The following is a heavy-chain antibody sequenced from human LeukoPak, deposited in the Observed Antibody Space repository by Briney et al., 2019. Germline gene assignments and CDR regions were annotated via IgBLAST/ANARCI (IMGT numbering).Heavy chain of an antibody. V-gene: IGHV3-30*04. J-gene: IGHJ4*02. Sequence: GGSLRLSCAASGFTFSSYAMHWVRQAPGKGLGWVAVISYDGSNKYYADSVKGRFTISRDNSKNTLYLQMNSLRAEDTAVYYCARDLTLWGIAAAGNLDYWGQGTLVTVSS. CDR2: ISYDGSNK. CDR1: GFTFSSYA. D-gene: IGHD6-13*01. CDR3: ARDLTLWGIAAAGNLDY.